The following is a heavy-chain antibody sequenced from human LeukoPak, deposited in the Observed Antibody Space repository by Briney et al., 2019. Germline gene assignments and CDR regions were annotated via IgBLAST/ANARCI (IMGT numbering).Heavy chain of an antibody. CDR3: ARSVRSRGYGTFDS. V-gene: IGHV5-51*01. CDR2: IYPGDSET. J-gene: IGHJ4*02. Sequence: GESLKISCKSPGYSFSSYWIAWVRQMPGKGLEWMGIIYPGDSETRYSPSFQGQVTISADKSISTAYLQWSTLKASDTAMYFCARSVRSRGYGTFDSWGQGTLVTVSS. CDR1: GYSFSSYW. D-gene: IGHD5-12*01.